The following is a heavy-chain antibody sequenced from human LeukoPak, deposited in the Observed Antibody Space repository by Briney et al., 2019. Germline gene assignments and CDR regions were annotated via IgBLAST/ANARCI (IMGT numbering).Heavy chain of an antibody. CDR2: IKQDGSKK. J-gene: IGHJ4*02. D-gene: IGHD5-24*01. V-gene: IGHV3-7*04. CDR3: TRVGYIDEGIDY. Sequence: GGSLRLSCAASGFIFSNCDMNWVRQAPGKGLEWVANIKQDGSKKSYVDSVKGRFTISRDNAKNSLYLQMNSLRAEDTAIYYCTRVGYIDEGIDYWGQGTLVTVSS. CDR1: GFIFSNCD.